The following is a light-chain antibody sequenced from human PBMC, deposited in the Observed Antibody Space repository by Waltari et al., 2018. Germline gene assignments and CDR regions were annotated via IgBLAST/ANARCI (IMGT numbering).Light chain of an antibody. CDR2: GAS. Sequence: DIQMTQSPSSLSASVGDRVTITCRASQGISNSLAWYQQKTGKAPKLLLYGASRLESGVPPRFIGSGSGTDYTLTISSLQPDDFATYYCQQYYFTPYTFGQGTKLDIK. J-gene: IGKJ2*01. CDR3: QQYYFTPYT. CDR1: QGISNS. V-gene: IGKV1-NL1*01.